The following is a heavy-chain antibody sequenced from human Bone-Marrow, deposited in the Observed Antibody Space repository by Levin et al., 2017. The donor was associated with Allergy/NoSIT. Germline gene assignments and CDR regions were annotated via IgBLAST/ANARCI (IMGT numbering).Heavy chain of an antibody. CDR3: ARVRENWNYLLTSYRFDY. CDR1: GDSMNSYY. CDR2: IFYSGST. D-gene: IGHD1-7*01. J-gene: IGHJ4*02. V-gene: IGHV4-59*01. Sequence: TSETLSLTCTVSGDSMNSYYWNWIRQPPGKGLEWIGYIFYSGSTKYNPSLKSRATISVDTSKNQFSLKLSSVTAADTAVYYCARVRENWNYLLTSYRFDYWGQGALVTVSS.